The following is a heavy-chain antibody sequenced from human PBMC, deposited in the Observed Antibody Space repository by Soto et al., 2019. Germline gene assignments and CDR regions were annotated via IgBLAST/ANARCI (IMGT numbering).Heavy chain of an antibody. CDR2: INAGNGNT. D-gene: IGHD6-19*01. Sequence: GASVKVSCKASGYTFTSYAMHWVRQAPGQRLEWMGWINAGNGNTKYSQKFQGRVTITRDTSASTAYMELSSLRSEDTAVYYCARIAVAGNGGYYYYGMDVWGQGTTVTVSS. J-gene: IGHJ6*02. V-gene: IGHV1-3*01. CDR3: ARIAVAGNGGYYYYGMDV. CDR1: GYTFTSYA.